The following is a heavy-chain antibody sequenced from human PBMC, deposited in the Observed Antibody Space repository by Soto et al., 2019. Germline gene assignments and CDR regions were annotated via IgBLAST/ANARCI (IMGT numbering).Heavy chain of an antibody. CDR3: LLGCIFGPLLHWSDP. Sequence: EVQLGESGGQMVQPGRSLRLCCTASGFSFGDNAMSWFRQAPGEGLEWVGFIRSRAYGGTTEYAASVKGRFTISKDDSKGLAYLQMTSLKTEHTAPYYRLLGCIFGPLLHWSDPWGQGTTVTVSP. CDR1: GFSFGDNA. J-gene: IGHJ5*02. D-gene: IGHD3-3*02. CDR2: IRSRAYGGTT. V-gene: IGHV3-49*03.